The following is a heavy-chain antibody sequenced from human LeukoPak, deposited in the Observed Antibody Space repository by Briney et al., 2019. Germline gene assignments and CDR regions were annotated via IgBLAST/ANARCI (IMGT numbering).Heavy chain of an antibody. CDR2: INPNSGGT. J-gene: IGHJ4*02. V-gene: IGHV1-2*02. D-gene: IGHD1-26*01. CDR3: ASLGLSGSYPQKTDY. Sequence: GASVTVSCKASGYTFTGYYMHWVRQAPGQGLEWMGWINPNSGGTNYAQKFQGRVTMTRDTSISTAYMELSRLRSDDTAVYYCASLGLSGSYPQKTDYWGQGTLVTVSS. CDR1: GYTFTGYY.